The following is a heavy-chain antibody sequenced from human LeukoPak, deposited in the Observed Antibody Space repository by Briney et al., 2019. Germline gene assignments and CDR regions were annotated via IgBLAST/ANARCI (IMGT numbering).Heavy chain of an antibody. J-gene: IGHJ3*02. Sequence: PSETLSLTCTVSGGSISSYYWSWIRQPPGKGLEWIGYIYYSGSTNYNPSLKSRVTISVDTSKNQFSLKLSSVTAADTAVYYCARHYGDYVNAKDAFDIWGQGTMVTVSS. CDR2: IYYSGST. V-gene: IGHV4-59*08. D-gene: IGHD4-17*01. CDR3: ARHYGDYVNAKDAFDI. CDR1: GGSISSYY.